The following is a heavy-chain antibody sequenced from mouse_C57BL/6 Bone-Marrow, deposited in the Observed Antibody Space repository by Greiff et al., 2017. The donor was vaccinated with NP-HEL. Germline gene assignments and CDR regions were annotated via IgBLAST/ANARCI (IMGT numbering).Heavy chain of an antibody. D-gene: IGHD1-1*01. CDR2: IHPNSGST. CDR3: ARRYGHWYFDG. J-gene: IGHJ1*03. CDR1: GYTFTSYW. Sequence: VQLQQPGAELVKPGASVKLSCKASGYTFTSYWMHWVKQRPGQGLEWIGMIHPNSGSTNYNEKFKSKATLTVDKSSSTAYMQLSSLTSEDSAVYCCARRYGHWYFDGWGTGTTVTVSS. V-gene: IGHV1-64*01.